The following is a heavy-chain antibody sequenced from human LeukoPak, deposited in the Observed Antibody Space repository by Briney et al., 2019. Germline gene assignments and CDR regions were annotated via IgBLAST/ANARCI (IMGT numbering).Heavy chain of an antibody. J-gene: IGHJ3*02. Sequence: GGPLRLSCAASGFTFDDYAMHWVRQAPGKGLEWVSGISWNSGSIGYADSVKGRFTISRDNAKNSLYLQMNSLRAEDTALYYCAKDRGGYGRHDAFDIWGQGTMVTVSS. V-gene: IGHV3-9*01. CDR2: ISWNSGSI. CDR1: GFTFDDYA. D-gene: IGHD5-12*01. CDR3: AKDRGGYGRHDAFDI.